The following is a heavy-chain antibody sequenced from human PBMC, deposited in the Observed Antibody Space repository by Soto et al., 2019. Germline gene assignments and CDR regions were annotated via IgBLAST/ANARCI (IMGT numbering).Heavy chain of an antibody. V-gene: IGHV1-69*06. J-gene: IGHJ6*02. CDR3: ASINYDFWSGYRSPGYYGMDV. Sequence: SVKVSCKASGGTFSSYAISWVRQAPGQGLEWMGGIIPIFGTANYAQKFQGRVTITADKSTSTAYMELSSLRSEDTAVYYCASINYDFWSGYRSPGYYGMDVWGQGTTVTVSS. D-gene: IGHD3-3*01. CDR2: IIPIFGTA. CDR1: GGTFSSYA.